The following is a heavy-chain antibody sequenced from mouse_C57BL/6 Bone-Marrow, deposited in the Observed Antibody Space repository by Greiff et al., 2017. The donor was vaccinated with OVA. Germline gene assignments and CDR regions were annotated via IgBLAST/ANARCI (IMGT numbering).Heavy chain of an antibody. CDR1: GYTFTSYW. CDR2: INPSSGYT. V-gene: IGHV1-7*01. D-gene: IGHD1-1*01. Sequence: QVQLQQSGAELAKPGASVKLSCKASGYTFTSYWMHWVKQRPGQGLEWIGYINPSSGYTKYNQKFKDKATLTADKSSSPAYMQLSSLTYEDSAVYYGARGYYGSSPYWYFDVWGTGTTVTVSS. J-gene: IGHJ1*03. CDR3: ARGYYGSSPYWYFDV.